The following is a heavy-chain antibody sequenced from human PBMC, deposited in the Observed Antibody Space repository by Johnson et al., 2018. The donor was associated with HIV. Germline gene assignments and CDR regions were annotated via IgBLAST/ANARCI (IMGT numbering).Heavy chain of an antibody. J-gene: IGHJ3*02. CDR1: GFTFSSYA. CDR3: VKDQWEGLKVGLDAFGT. Sequence: QVQLVESGGGVVQPGRSLRLSCAASGFTFSSYAMHWVRQAPGKGLEWVAVISYDGSNKYYADSVKGRFTISRDNSKNTLYLQMNSLRAEVTAVYYCVKDQWEGLKVGLDAFGTWGQGTMVTVSS. D-gene: IGHD1-26*01. CDR2: ISYDGSNK. V-gene: IGHV3-30*04.